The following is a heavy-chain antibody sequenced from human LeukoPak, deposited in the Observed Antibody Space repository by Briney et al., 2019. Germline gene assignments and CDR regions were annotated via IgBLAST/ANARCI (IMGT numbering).Heavy chain of an antibody. J-gene: IGHJ4*02. Sequence: PGGSLRLSCAASGFTFSSYAMSWVRQAPGKGLEWVSAISGSGGSTYYADSVKGRFTISRGNSKNTLYLQMNSLRAEDTAVYYCAKVSGSHPDFDYWGQGTLVTVSS. CDR3: AKVSGSHPDFDY. CDR1: GFTFSSYA. D-gene: IGHD1-26*01. V-gene: IGHV3-23*01. CDR2: ISGSGGST.